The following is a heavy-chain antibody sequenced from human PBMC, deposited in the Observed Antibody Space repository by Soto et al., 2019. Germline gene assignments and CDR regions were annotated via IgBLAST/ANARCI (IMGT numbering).Heavy chain of an antibody. CDR2: IKSKTEGGTT. J-gene: IGHJ4*02. V-gene: IGHV3-15*01. CDR1: GVTCINAW. Sequence: GGSLRLSCVASGVTCINAWMTWVRQAPGKGLEWVGRIKSKTEGGTTDYAAPVKGRFTLSRDDSKNTLYLQMNSLKTEDSAVYYCTTVTPPGWGQGTLVTVSS. CDR3: TTVTPPG.